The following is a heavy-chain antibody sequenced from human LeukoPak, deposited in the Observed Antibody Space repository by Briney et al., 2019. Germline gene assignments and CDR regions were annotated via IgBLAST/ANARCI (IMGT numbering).Heavy chain of an antibody. CDR3: ARRRYSSGWDY. Sequence: SETLSLTCTVSGGSISGYYWSWIRQPPGKGLEWIGYIYYSGSTNYNPSLKSRVTISVDTSKNQFSLKLSSVTAADTAVYYCARRRYSSGWDYWGQGTLVTVSS. D-gene: IGHD6-19*01. CDR1: GGSISGYY. CDR2: IYYSGST. J-gene: IGHJ4*02. V-gene: IGHV4-59*08.